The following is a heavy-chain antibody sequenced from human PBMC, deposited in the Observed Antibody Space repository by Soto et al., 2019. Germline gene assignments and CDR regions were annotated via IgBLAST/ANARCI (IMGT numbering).Heavy chain of an antibody. CDR2: ISSSSSYI. J-gene: IGHJ4*02. V-gene: IGHV3-21*01. Sequence: PGGSLRLSCAASGFTFSSYSMNWVRQAPGKGLEWVSSISSSSSYIYYADSVKGRFTISRDNAKNSLYLQMNSLRAEDTAAYYCARDHDSPIQLVDYWSQGTLVTVSS. CDR3: ARDHDSPIQLVDY. CDR1: GFTFSSYS. D-gene: IGHD5-18*01.